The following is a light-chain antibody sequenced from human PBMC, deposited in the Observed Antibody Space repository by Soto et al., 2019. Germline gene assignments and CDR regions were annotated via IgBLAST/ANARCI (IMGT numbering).Light chain of an antibody. CDR3: QQYSSDWT. J-gene: IGKJ1*01. V-gene: IGKV1-5*03. CDR1: QSISIW. Sequence: DIQMTQSPSTLSASVGDRVTITCRASQSISIWLTWYQQKPGKAPKLLIYKASTLESGVPPRFSGSGSRTEFTLTISSLQPDDFATYYCQQYSSDWTFGQGTKVEMK. CDR2: KAS.